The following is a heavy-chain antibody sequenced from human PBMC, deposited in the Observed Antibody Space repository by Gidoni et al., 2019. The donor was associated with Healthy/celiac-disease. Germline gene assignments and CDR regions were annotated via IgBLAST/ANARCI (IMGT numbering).Heavy chain of an antibody. CDR3: ARDEGDYYYGMDV. Sequence: EVQLVESGGGLVQPGGSLRLSCAASGFTFSSYWMSWVRQAPGKGLEWVANIKQDGSEKYYLDSVKGRFTISRDNAKNSLYLQMNSLRAEDTAVYYCARDEGDYYYGMDVWGQGTTVTVSS. CDR1: GFTFSSYW. D-gene: IGHD1-26*01. CDR2: IKQDGSEK. J-gene: IGHJ6*02. V-gene: IGHV3-7*01.